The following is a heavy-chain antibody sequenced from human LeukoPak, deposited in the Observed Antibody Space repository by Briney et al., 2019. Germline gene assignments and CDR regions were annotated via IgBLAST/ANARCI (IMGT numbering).Heavy chain of an antibody. Sequence: GASVKVSCKASGYTFTIYYMHWVRQAPGQGLEWMGIINPSGGSTSYAQKFQGRVTMTRDTSTSTVYMELSSLRSEDTAVYYCAREGATMEFDYWGQGTLVTVSS. V-gene: IGHV1-46*01. CDR1: GYTFTIYY. CDR2: INPSGGST. CDR3: AREGATMEFDY. J-gene: IGHJ4*02. D-gene: IGHD1-26*01.